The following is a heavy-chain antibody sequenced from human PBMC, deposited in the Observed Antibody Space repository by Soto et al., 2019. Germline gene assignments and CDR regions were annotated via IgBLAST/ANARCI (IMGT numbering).Heavy chain of an antibody. J-gene: IGHJ4*02. CDR2: IKSKTDVGTT. CDR1: GFTFSNAW. Sequence: PEGSLRLSCAASGFTFSNAWMNWVRQAPGKGLEWVGRIKSKTDVGTTDYAAPVKGRFTISRDDSKNTLYLQMNSLKTEDTAVYYCTKDPVYYYDSSGYFPGYWGKGTLVTVSS. D-gene: IGHD3-22*01. CDR3: TKDPVYYYDSSGYFPGY. V-gene: IGHV3-15*07.